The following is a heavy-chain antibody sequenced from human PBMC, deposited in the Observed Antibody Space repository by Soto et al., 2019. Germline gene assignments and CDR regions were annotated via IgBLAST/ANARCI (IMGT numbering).Heavy chain of an antibody. D-gene: IGHD3-22*01. CDR3: TKDPSITMIVVVTPYWGMDV. CDR2: IKSKTDGGTT. Sequence: GSLRLSCAASGFAFSNAWMSWVRQAPGKGLEWVGRIKSKTDGGTTDYAAPVKGRFTISRDDSKNTLYLQMNSLKTEDTAVYYCTKDPSITMIVVVTPYWGMDVWGQGTTVTLSS. V-gene: IGHV3-15*01. CDR1: GFAFSNAW. J-gene: IGHJ6*02.